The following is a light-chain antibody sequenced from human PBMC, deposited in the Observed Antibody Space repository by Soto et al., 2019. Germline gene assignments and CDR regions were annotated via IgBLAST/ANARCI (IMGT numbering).Light chain of an antibody. Sequence: DIPLTQSPSTLSASVGDRVTITCRASQGITGWLAWYQQKPGKAPKLLIFDASTMESGVPPRFTGSGSGTDFTLSISNLQSDDFATYYCQQYQRYWTFGHGTKVEVK. CDR3: QQYQRYWT. CDR1: QGITGW. V-gene: IGKV1-5*01. J-gene: IGKJ1*01. CDR2: DAS.